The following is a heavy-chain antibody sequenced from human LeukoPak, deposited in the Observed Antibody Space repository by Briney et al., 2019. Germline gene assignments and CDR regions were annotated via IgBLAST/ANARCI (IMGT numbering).Heavy chain of an antibody. V-gene: IGHV1-18*01. CDR1: GYTFTSYG. CDR3: ARDAYDFWSGLTHYYYMDV. J-gene: IGHJ6*03. Sequence: GASVTVSFTASGYTFTSYGISWVRQAPGQGLEWMGWIRAYNGNTNYAQKLQSRVTMTTDTSTSTAYMELRSLRSDDTAAYYCARDAYDFWSGLTHYYYMDVWGKGTTVTVSS. CDR2: IRAYNGNT. D-gene: IGHD3-3*01.